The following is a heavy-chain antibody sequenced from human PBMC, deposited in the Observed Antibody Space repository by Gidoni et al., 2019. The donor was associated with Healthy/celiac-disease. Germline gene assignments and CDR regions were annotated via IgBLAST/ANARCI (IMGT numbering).Heavy chain of an antibody. CDR2: ISGSGGST. CDR3: AKSPDFDYYDSSGYSLTSTFDY. Sequence: EVQLLESGGGLVQPGGSLRLSCAVSGFPFSSYAMSWVRQAPGKGLEWVSAISGSGGSTYYADSVKGRFTISRDNSKNTLYLQMNSLRAEDTAVYYCAKSPDFDYYDSSGYSLTSTFDYWGQGTLVTVSS. J-gene: IGHJ4*02. V-gene: IGHV3-23*01. D-gene: IGHD3-22*01. CDR1: GFPFSSYA.